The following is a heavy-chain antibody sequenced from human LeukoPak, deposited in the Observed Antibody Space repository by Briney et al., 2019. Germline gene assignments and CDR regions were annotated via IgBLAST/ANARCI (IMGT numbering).Heavy chain of an antibody. CDR2: MNPNSGNT. J-gene: IGHJ5*02. V-gene: IGHV1-8*01. CDR1: GYTFTSYD. CDR3: ARGPFIGGCGNWFDP. Sequence: ASVKVPCKASGYTFTSYDINWVRQATGQGLEWMGWMNPNSGNTGYAQKFQGRVTMTRNTSISTAYMELSSLRSEDTAVYYCARGPFIGGCGNWFDPWGQGTLVTVSS. D-gene: IGHD2-15*01.